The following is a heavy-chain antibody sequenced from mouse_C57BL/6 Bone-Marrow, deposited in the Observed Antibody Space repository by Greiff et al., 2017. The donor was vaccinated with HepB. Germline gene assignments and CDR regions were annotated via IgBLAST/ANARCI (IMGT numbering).Heavy chain of an antibody. CDR2: IYPRSGNT. D-gene: IGHD1-1*01. V-gene: IGHV1-81*01. CDR1: GYTFTSYG. Sequence: QVQLQQSGAELARPGASVKLSCKASGYTFTSYGISWVKQRTGQGLEWIGEIYPRSGNTYYNEKFKGKATLTADKSSSTAYMELRSLTSEDSAVYFCAIYGSSSPYFDCWGQGTTLTVSS. CDR3: AIYGSSSPYFDC. J-gene: IGHJ2*01.